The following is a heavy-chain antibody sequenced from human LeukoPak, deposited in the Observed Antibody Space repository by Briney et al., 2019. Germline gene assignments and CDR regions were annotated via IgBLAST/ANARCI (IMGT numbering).Heavy chain of an antibody. CDR1: GFTFSTYS. CDR3: ARDLFGDYVFDY. Sequence: GGSLRLSCEASGFTFSTYSVNWVRQAPGKGLEWVSSISSSSNYIYYAASVKGRFTISRDNAKNSLYLQINSLRAEDTAVYYCARDLFGDYVFDYWGQGTLVTVSS. J-gene: IGHJ4*02. D-gene: IGHD4-17*01. V-gene: IGHV3-21*01. CDR2: ISSSSNYI.